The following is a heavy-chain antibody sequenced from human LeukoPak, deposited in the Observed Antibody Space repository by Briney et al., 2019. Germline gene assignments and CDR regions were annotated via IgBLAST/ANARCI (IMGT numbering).Heavy chain of an antibody. D-gene: IGHD4-23*01. CDR1: GITFSSYA. CDR3: TKHRDRYGGNFGDYYFDY. J-gene: IGHJ4*02. CDR2: ISGSGSST. V-gene: IGHV3-23*01. Sequence: GGSLRLSCAASGITFSSYAMSWVRQAPGKGLEWVSVISGSGSSTYYSDSVKGRFTISRDNSKNTLYLQMNSLRAEDTAVYYCTKHRDRYGGNFGDYYFDYWGQGTLVTVSS.